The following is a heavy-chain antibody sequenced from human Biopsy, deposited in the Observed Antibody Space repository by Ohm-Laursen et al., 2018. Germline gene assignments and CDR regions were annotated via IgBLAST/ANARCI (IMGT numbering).Heavy chain of an antibody. Sequence: TLSLTCAASGYSVTNDYYWGWIRQPPGKGLERIGNIYYDGITYYNPSLKSRVAMSVYTSKNHLSLSLTSVTAADTAVYYCARVAGGYAYYYGMDVWGQGTTVIVSS. CDR2: IYYDGIT. D-gene: IGHD5-12*01. CDR1: GYSVTNDYY. V-gene: IGHV4-38-2*01. CDR3: ARVAGGYAYYYGMDV. J-gene: IGHJ6*02.